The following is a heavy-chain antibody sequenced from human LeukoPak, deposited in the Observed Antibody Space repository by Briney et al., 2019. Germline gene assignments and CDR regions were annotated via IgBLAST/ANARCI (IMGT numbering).Heavy chain of an antibody. CDR2: ISSSGNAI. Sequence: PGGSLRLSCAASGFTFSDYYMSWIRQAPGEGLGWVSHISSSGNAIHYADPVKGRFTISRDNAKNSLYLQMNSLRAEDTAVYYCVTYSLAVAGADHWGQGTLVTVSS. V-gene: IGHV3-11*04. J-gene: IGHJ5*02. D-gene: IGHD6-19*01. CDR1: GFTFSDYY. CDR3: VTYSLAVAGADH.